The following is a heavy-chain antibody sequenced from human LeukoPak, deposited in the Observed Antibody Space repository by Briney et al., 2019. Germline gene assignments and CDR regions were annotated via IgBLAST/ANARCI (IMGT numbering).Heavy chain of an antibody. V-gene: IGHV3-30-3*01. D-gene: IGHD4-11*01. CDR2: TSYDGSNK. CDR3: ARISMTTWFDP. Sequence: GGSLRLSCAASGFTFSSYAMHWVRQAPGKGLEWVAVTSYDGSNKYYADSVKGRFTISRDNSKNTLYLQMNSLRAEDTAVYYCARISMTTWFDPWGQGTLVTVSS. J-gene: IGHJ5*02. CDR1: GFTFSSYA.